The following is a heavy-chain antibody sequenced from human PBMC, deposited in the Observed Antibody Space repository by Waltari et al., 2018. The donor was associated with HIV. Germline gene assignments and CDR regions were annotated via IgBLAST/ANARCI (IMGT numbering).Heavy chain of an antibody. CDR3: ARDRARTTDYYYYGMDV. CDR1: GYTSTGYH. Sequence: QVQLVQSGAEVKKPGVSVKVSCKGSGYTSTGYHMHWVRQAPGQGLEWRGWNNPNGGGTNYAQKFQGRVTMTRYTSISTAYMELSRLKSDDTAVYYCARDRARTTDYYYYGMDVWGQGTTVTVSS. CDR2: NNPNGGGT. V-gene: IGHV1-2*02. D-gene: IGHD1-7*01. J-gene: IGHJ6*02.